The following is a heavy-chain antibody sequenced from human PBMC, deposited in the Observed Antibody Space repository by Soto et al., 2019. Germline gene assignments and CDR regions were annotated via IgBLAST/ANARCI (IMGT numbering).Heavy chain of an antibody. J-gene: IGHJ4*02. V-gene: IGHV4-31*03. D-gene: IGHD7-27*01. Sequence: QVQLQESGPGLVKPSQTLSLTCTVSGGSISSGGYYWSWIRQHPGKGLEWIGHFYYSGSTYYNPSLKSRVTMAVDTSKNQFSLKLSSVTAADTAMYDCARVWGMTPDYGGQGTLVTVSS. CDR1: GGSISSGGYY. CDR2: FYYSGST. CDR3: ARVWGMTPDY.